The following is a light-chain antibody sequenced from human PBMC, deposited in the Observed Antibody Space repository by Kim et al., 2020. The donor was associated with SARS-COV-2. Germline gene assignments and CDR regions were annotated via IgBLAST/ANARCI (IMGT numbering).Light chain of an antibody. V-gene: IGKV3-20*01. CDR1: QSVSSSY. CDR3: QQYGNSPHT. Sequence: EIVSTQSPGTLSLSLGERATLACRASQSVSSSYLAWYQQKPGQAPRLLIYGASSRATGVPDRFSGSGSGTDFTLTITRLEPEDFAVYYCQQYGNSPHTFGQGTKVDIK. CDR2: GAS. J-gene: IGKJ1*01.